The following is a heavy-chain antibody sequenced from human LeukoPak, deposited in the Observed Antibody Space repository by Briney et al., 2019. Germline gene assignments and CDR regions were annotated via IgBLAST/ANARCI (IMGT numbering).Heavy chain of an antibody. CDR2: IYHSGNT. V-gene: IGHV4-38-2*02. Sequence: TSETLSLTCIVSGYSISSGYHWGWIRQPPGKGLEWIGTIYHSGNTYYNPSLKSRVNISVDTSKNQFSLKLSSVTAADTAVYYCAIDRHAPGRYCSSTSCFPFDSWGQGTLVTVSS. J-gene: IGHJ5*01. CDR3: AIDRHAPGRYCSSTSCFPFDS. CDR1: GYSISSGYH. D-gene: IGHD2-2*01.